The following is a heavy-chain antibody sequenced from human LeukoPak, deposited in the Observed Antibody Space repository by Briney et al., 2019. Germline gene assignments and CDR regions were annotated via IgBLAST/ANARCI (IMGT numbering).Heavy chain of an antibody. CDR1: GYTFTNYG. V-gene: IGHV1-18*01. Sequence: ASVKVSCKSSGYTFTNYGVNWVRQAPGQGLEWMGWISAYNGNIDYAQRLQGRVTMTRDTSTSTVYIDLTSLRSDDTAVYYCARDRHDSTGYYGGDFAYWGQGTLVTVSS. CDR3: ARDRHDSTGYYGGDFAY. D-gene: IGHD3-22*01. CDR2: ISAYNGNI. J-gene: IGHJ4*02.